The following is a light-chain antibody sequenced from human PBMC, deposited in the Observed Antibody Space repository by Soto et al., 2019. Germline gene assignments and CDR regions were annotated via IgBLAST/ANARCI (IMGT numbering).Light chain of an antibody. V-gene: IGLV2-23*02. CDR1: SSDVGSYYL. CDR2: EVT. CDR3: CSYAGSTTSV. Sequence: QSALTQPASVSGSPGQSITISCTGTSSDVGSYYLVSWYQQLPGKAPKLIIYEVTKRPSGVSNRFSGSKSGNTASLTISGLQAEDEADYYCCSYAGSTTSVFGTGTKVTVL. J-gene: IGLJ1*01.